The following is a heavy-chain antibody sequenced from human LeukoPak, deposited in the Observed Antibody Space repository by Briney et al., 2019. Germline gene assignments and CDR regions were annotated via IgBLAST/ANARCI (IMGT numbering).Heavy chain of an antibody. V-gene: IGHV1-2*06. CDR2: INPNSGGT. CDR1: GYTFTGYY. J-gene: IGHJ4*02. Sequence: ASVKVSCKASGYTFTGYYMHWVRQAPGQGLEWMGRINPNSGGTNYAQKLQGRVTMTRDTSISTAYMELSRLRSDDTAVYYCARVYCSSTSCSRRFDYWGQGTLVTVSS. D-gene: IGHD2-2*01. CDR3: ARVYCSSTSCSRRFDY.